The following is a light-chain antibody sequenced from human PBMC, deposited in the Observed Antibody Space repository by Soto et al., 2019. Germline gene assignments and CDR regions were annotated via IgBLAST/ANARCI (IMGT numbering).Light chain of an antibody. CDR3: QQYHKWPPFT. V-gene: IGKV3-15*01. J-gene: IGKJ4*01. Sequence: EIVMTQSPATLSMSPGERVSISCRASQTVSNNLAWYQQKPGQAPRLLIYGASTLAFGVAARFSGSESGTEFTLTITSLQSEDFAVYYCQQYHKWPPFTFGGGTVVEIK. CDR1: QTVSNN. CDR2: GAS.